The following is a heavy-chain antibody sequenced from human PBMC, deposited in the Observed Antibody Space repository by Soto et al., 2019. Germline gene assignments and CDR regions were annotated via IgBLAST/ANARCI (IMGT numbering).Heavy chain of an antibody. CDR3: SRVGEYSSSWYYFDY. D-gene: IGHD6-13*01. Sequence: QVQLVQSGAEVKKPGSSVKVSCKASGGTFSSYAISWVRQAPGQGLEWMGGIIPIFGTANYAQKFQGIVTITADESTSTAYMELSSLTSEDTAVYYCSRVGEYSSSWYYFDYWGQGTLVTVSS. CDR2: IIPIFGTA. CDR1: GGTFSSYA. V-gene: IGHV1-69*12. J-gene: IGHJ4*02.